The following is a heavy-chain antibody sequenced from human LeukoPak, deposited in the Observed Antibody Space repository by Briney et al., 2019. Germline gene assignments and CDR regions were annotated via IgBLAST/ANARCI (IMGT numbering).Heavy chain of an antibody. Sequence: ASVRVSCMASVYTFTGYYMHCVRQAPGQGLECMGWINPNSGGTNYAQKFQGWVTMTRDTSISTAYMEMSRLRSDDTAVYYCARVSWTYGGAFDIWGQGTMVTVSS. CDR3: ARVSWTYGGAFDI. D-gene: IGHD4/OR15-4a*01. V-gene: IGHV1-2*04. CDR1: VYTFTGYY. CDR2: INPNSGGT. J-gene: IGHJ3*02.